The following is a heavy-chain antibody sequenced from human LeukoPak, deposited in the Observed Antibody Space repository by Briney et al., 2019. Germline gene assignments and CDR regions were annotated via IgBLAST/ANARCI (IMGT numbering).Heavy chain of an antibody. CDR3: AKSPTYNYDTSAKRYFDL. J-gene: IGHJ2*01. Sequence: GGSLRLSCAASGFTFSSYAMSWVLQAPGKGLEWVSGISGSGGTTYYTDSVEGRFTISRDNSKSTLYLQMNSLRAEDTAVYYCAKSPTYNYDTSAKRYFDLWGRGTLVTVSS. CDR2: ISGSGGTT. D-gene: IGHD3-22*01. V-gene: IGHV3-23*01. CDR1: GFTFSSYA.